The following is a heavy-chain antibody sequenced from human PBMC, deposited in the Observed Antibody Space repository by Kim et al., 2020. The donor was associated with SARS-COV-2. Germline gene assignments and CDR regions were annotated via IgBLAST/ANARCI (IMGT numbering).Heavy chain of an antibody. CDR3: ARSLQRGTSGYYWSGGF. D-gene: IGHD3-22*01. V-gene: IGHV5-51*01. J-gene: IGHJ1*01. CDR1: GYTFTSYW. Sequence: GESLKISCVGSGYTFTSYWVGWVRQRPGKGLEWMGIIHPADSDTRYGPSFQGRVTISVDKSFNTAYLQWDNLRASDTAMYYCARSLQRGTSGYYWSGGFWGQGTLVTVST. CDR2: IHPADSDT.